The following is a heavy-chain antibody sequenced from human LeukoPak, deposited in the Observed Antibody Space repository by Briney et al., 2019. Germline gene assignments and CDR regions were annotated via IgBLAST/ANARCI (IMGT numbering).Heavy chain of an antibody. CDR2: ISGSGSDL. V-gene: IGHV3-11*01. J-gene: IGHJ6*01. Sequence: GGSLRLSCVACGFTFSDYYMNWIRQAPGRGLEWVSYISGSGSDLYYADSVKGRFTISRDNAKNSLYLQMNSLRAEDTAVYYCARSIGSYYTMDVWGKGPRSPSPQ. CDR3: ARSIGSYYTMDV. CDR1: GFTFSDYY. D-gene: IGHD3-22*01.